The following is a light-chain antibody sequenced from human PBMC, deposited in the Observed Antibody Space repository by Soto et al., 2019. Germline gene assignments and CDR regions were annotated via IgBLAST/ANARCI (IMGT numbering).Light chain of an antibody. CDR2: GAS. V-gene: IGKV3-15*01. J-gene: IGKJ4*01. Sequence: EIVLTQSPDTLSLSPGERATLFCRASQSLSIGSLAWYQQKPGQAPRLLIYGASTRATSIPARCSGSGSGTEFTLTINSLQSEDFAVYYCQPYNNWPLTFGGGTKVDI. CDR1: QSLSIGS. CDR3: QPYNNWPLT.